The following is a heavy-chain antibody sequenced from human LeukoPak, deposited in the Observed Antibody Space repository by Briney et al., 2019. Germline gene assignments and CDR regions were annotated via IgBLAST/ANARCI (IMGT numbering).Heavy chain of an antibody. CDR3: TRHSRSDSSSWYPLDY. D-gene: IGHD6-13*01. CDR1: GGSISSYY. V-gene: IGHV4-59*08. J-gene: IGHJ4*02. CDR2: ISYSGNT. Sequence: PSETLSLTCTVSGGSISSYYWSWIRQPPGKGLEWIGYISYSGNTNYNPSLKSRVAISVDTSKNQFSLRLSSVTAADTAVYYCTRHSRSDSSSWYPLDYWGQGTLVTVSS.